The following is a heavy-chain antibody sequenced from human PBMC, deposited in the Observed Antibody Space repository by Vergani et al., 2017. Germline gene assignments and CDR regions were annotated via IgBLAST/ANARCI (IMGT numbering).Heavy chain of an antibody. CDR1: GYTFTSYA. V-gene: IGHV1-69*01. J-gene: IGHJ6*03. CDR3: ATAGVDTAMGYYYYYYMDV. Sequence: QVQLVQSGSELKKPGASVKVSCKASGYTFTSYAMNWVRQAPGQGLEWMGGIIPIFGTANYAQKFQGRVTITADESTSTAYMELSSLRSEDTAVYYCATAGVDTAMGYYYYYYMDVWGKGTTVTVSS. D-gene: IGHD5-18*01. CDR2: IIPIFGTA.